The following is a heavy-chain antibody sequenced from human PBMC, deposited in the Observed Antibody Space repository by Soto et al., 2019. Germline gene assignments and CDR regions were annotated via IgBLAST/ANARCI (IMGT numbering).Heavy chain of an antibody. CDR2: IVVGSGNT. D-gene: IGHD3-3*01. J-gene: IGHJ6*02. Sequence: SVKVSCKASGFTFTSSAVQWVRQARGQRLEWIGWIVVGSGNTNYAQKFQERVTITRDMSTSTAYMELSSLRSEDTAVYYCAADITIFGVVFTYYYGMDVWGQGTTVTVSS. V-gene: IGHV1-58*01. CDR3: AADITIFGVVFTYYYGMDV. CDR1: GFTFTSSA.